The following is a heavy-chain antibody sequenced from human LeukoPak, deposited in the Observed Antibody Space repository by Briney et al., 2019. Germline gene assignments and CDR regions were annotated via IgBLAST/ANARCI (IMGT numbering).Heavy chain of an antibody. CDR2: ISSSGSTI. V-gene: IGHV3-48*03. J-gene: IGHJ4*02. D-gene: IGHD4-17*01. CDR1: GFTFSSYE. CDR3: ARDHGDYGDY. Sequence: GGSPRLSCAASGFTFSSYEMNWVRQAPGKGLEWVSYISSSGSTIYYADSVKGRFTISRDNAKNSLYLQMNSLRAEDTAVYYCARDHGDYGDYWGQGTLVTVSS.